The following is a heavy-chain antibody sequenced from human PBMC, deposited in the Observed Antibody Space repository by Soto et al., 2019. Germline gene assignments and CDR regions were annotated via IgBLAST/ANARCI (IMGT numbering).Heavy chain of an antibody. CDR2: IIPMFGTA. CDR3: ARDETGDSYYYYYGMDV. V-gene: IGHV1-69*01. Sequence: QVQLVQSGAEVKKPGSSVKVSCKASGGTFKNFNFNWVRQAPGQGLEWMGGIIPMFGTADYAQRFQGRVTITAEDSTSTAYMELSSLRSEDTAVYYCARDETGDSYYYYYGMDVWGQGTTVTVSS. J-gene: IGHJ6*02. CDR1: GGTFKNFN. D-gene: IGHD7-27*01.